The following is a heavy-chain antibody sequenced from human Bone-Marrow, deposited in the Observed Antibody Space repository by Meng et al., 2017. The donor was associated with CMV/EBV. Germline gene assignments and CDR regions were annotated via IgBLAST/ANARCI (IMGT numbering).Heavy chain of an antibody. D-gene: IGHD3-3*01. Sequence: SETLSLTCAVSGGSISSSNWWTWVRQPPGKGLEWIGEIYHTGNTDYNASLKSRVTISVDKSKNQFYLKLSSVAAADTAVYYCARDSALRFFRGAGMDVWGQGTTVTVSS. J-gene: IGHJ6*02. V-gene: IGHV4-4*02. CDR3: ARDSALRFFRGAGMDV. CDR2: IYHTGNT. CDR1: GGSISSSNW.